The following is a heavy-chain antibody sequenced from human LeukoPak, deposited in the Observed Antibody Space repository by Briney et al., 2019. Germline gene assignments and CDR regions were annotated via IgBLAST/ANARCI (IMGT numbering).Heavy chain of an antibody. Sequence: SETLSLTCTVSGGSISSYYWSWIRLPPGKGLEWIGYIDYSGSTNYNPSLKSRVTISVDTSKNQFSLKLSSVTPADTAVYYCARGGYYGSGNDFRFDPWGQGTLVTVSS. CDR2: IDYSGST. CDR3: ARGGYYGSGNDFRFDP. V-gene: IGHV4-59*01. D-gene: IGHD3-10*01. J-gene: IGHJ5*02. CDR1: GGSISSYY.